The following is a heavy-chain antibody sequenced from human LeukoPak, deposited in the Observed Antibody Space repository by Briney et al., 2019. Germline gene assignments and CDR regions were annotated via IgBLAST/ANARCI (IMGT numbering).Heavy chain of an antibody. CDR2: INHSGST. D-gene: IGHD3-9*01. Sequence: SETLSLTCAVYGRSFSGYYWSWIRQPPGKGLEWIGEINHSGSTNYNPSLKSRVTISVDTSKNQFSLKLSSVTAADTAVYYCARVRKYYDILTGYYALFDYWGQGTLVTVSS. CDR3: ARVRKYYDILTGYYALFDY. CDR1: GRSFSGYY. J-gene: IGHJ4*02. V-gene: IGHV4-34*01.